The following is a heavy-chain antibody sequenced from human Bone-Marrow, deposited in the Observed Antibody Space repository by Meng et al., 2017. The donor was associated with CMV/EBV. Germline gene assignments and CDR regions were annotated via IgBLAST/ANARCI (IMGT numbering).Heavy chain of an antibody. CDR2: ITANGDTA. V-gene: IGHV3-23*01. J-gene: IGHJ4*02. D-gene: IGHD1-26*01. Sequence: LRLSCVDSGLTFDTYQMSWVRQAPGRGLEWVSTITANGDTAFYADSVRGRFTISRDNTKSTLSLQMDSLRVEDTAIYYCADPPNVGFWGQGTLVTVSS. CDR1: GLTFDTYQ. CDR3: ADPPNVGF.